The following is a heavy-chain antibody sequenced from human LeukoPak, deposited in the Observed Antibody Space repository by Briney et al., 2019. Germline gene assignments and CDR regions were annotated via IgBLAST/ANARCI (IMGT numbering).Heavy chain of an antibody. J-gene: IGHJ4*02. CDR1: GASIRNYF. V-gene: IGHV4-4*07. CDR3: ARAPSGCGGTCPSDH. D-gene: IGHD2-15*01. CDR2: IQDIGHS. Sequence: SQSLSLTWTVAGASIRNYFSSWVRQPAGKWLGLVGCIQDIGHSNHHPSFKARVPMSLDTSRNQFSLKLASVTAADTDVYYCARAPSGCGGTCPSDHWGPGT.